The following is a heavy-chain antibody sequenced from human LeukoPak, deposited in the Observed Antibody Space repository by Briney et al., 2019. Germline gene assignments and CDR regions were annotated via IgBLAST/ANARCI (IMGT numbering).Heavy chain of an antibody. D-gene: IGHD3-22*01. J-gene: IGHJ4*02. CDR3: ARVRSGYNIDY. CDR2: ISSSGNTI. Sequence: GGSLRLFCAASEFTFSSYSMRWVRQAPGKGLEWVSYISSSGNTIYYADSVKGRFTISRDNAKNSLYLQLNSLRAEDTAVYYCARVRSGYNIDYWGQGTLVTVSS. CDR1: EFTFSSYS. V-gene: IGHV3-48*01.